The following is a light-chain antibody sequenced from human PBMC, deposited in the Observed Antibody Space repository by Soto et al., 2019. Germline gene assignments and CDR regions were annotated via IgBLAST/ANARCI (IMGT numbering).Light chain of an antibody. CDR1: QGISSY. CDR2: AAS. Sequence: DIQLTQSPSFLSASVGDRVTITCRASQGISSYLAWYQQKPGKAPKLLIYAASTLQSGVPSRFGGSGSGTEFPLTICIQQPEDFATDHCQRLNSLYTFGQGTKLEIK. CDR3: QRLNSLYT. V-gene: IGKV1-9*01. J-gene: IGKJ2*01.